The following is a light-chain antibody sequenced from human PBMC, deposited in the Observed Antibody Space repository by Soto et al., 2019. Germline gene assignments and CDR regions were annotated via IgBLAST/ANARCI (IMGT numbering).Light chain of an antibody. V-gene: IGKV1-39*01. J-gene: IGKJ3*01. Sequence: DIQMTQSPSPLSASVGDRVYITCRTSQSISSYLNWYQAKPGKAPKLLIYEASTLESGVPSRFSGSGSGTDFTLTISSLQPEDSATYYCQQSYGSPAFTFGPGTRVDI. CDR1: QSISSY. CDR3: QQSYGSPAFT. CDR2: EAS.